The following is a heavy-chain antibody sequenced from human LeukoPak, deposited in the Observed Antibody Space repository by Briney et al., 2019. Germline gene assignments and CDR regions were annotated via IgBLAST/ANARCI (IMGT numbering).Heavy chain of an antibody. V-gene: IGHV4-31*03. D-gene: IGHD5-24*01. CDR3: ARVGRDGYTRYWFDP. CDR2: IYYSGST. J-gene: IGHJ5*02. Sequence: SETLSLICTVSGGSISSGGYYWSWIRQHPGKGLEWIGYIYYSGSTYYNPSLKSRVTISVDTSKNQFSLKLSSVTAADTAVYYCARVGRDGYTRYWFDPWGQGTLVTVSS. CDR1: GGSISSGGYY.